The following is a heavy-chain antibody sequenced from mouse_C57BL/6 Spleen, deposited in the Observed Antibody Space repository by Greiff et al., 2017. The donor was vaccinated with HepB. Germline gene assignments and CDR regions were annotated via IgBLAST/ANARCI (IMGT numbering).Heavy chain of an antibody. CDR2: IYPGDGDT. D-gene: IGHD1-1*01. CDR1: GYAFSSSW. V-gene: IGHV1-82*01. Sequence: QVQLKESGPELVKPGASVKISCKASGYAFSSSWMNWVKQRPGKGLEWIGRIYPGDGDTNYNGKFKGKATLTADKSTSTAYMQLSSLTSEDSAVYFGARGTTTDYWGQGTTLTVSS. CDR3: ARGTTTDY. J-gene: IGHJ2*01.